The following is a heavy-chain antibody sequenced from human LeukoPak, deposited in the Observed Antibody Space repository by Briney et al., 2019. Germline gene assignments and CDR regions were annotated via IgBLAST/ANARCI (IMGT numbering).Heavy chain of an antibody. CDR2: IYTSGST. CDR3: ARVFSTNYYDNRGWFDP. J-gene: IGHJ5*02. Sequence: SETLSLTCTVSGGSISSGSYYWSWIRQPAGKGLEWIGRIYTSGSTNYNPSLKSRVTISVDTSKNQFSLKLSSVTAADTAVYYCARVFSTNYYDNRGWFDPWGQGTLVTVSS. CDR1: GGSISSGSYY. D-gene: IGHD3-22*01. V-gene: IGHV4-61*02.